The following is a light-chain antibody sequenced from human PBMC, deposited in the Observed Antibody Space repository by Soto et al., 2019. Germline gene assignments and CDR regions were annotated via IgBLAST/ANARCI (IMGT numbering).Light chain of an antibody. Sequence: EIVMTQSPATLSVSPGDRATLSCRASQSVSSIAWYQQKPGQPPRLLIYGTSRRATNFPARFSGGGSDTEFTLTISTLQSEDFAVYYCQYYDNWRLSFGGGTTVEIK. V-gene: IGKV3-15*01. CDR2: GTS. CDR1: QSVSS. CDR3: QYYDNWRLS. J-gene: IGKJ4*01.